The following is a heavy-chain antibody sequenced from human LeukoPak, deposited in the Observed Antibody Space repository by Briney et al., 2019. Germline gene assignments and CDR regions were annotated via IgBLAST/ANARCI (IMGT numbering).Heavy chain of an antibody. J-gene: IGHJ6*03. CDR2: ISGSGGSA. V-gene: IGHV3-23*01. D-gene: IGHD6-13*01. CDR3: ARDLHSSSWYSKTGRMDV. Sequence: PGGSLRLSCAASGFTFSSYAMSWVRQAPGKGLEWVSAISGSGGSAYYADSVKGRFTISRDNAKNSLYLQMNSLRAEDTAVYYCARDLHSSSWYSKTGRMDVWGKGTTVTVSS. CDR1: GFTFSSYA.